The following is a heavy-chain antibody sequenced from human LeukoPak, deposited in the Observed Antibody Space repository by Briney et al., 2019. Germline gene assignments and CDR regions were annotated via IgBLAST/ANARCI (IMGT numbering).Heavy chain of an antibody. V-gene: IGHV3-66*01. Sequence: GGTLRLSCAASEFSVGSNYMTWVRQAPGKGLEWVSLIYSGGSTYYADSVKGRFTISRDNSKNTLYLQMNSLRAEDTAVYYCAINYLRYFDWLLSGGNWFDPWGQGTLVTVSS. CDR1: EFSVGSNY. CDR3: AINYLRYFDWLLSGGNWFDP. D-gene: IGHD3-9*01. CDR2: IYSGGST. J-gene: IGHJ5*02.